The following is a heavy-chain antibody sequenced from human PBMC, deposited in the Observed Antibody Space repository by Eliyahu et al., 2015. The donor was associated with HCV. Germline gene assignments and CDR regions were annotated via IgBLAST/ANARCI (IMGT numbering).Heavy chain of an antibody. Sequence: EVQLVESGGGLVQPGKSLRLSCAASGFTFSSYEMNWVRQAPGKGLGWVSYISSSGTTIYYADSVRGRFTISRDNAKRSLYLQMNSLRAEDTAVYYCAREFYRSTSWYEGVYGMDVWGQGTTVTVSS. D-gene: IGHD6-13*01. V-gene: IGHV3-48*03. J-gene: IGHJ6*02. CDR2: ISSSGTTI. CDR1: GFTFSSYE. CDR3: AREFYRSTSWYEGVYGMDV.